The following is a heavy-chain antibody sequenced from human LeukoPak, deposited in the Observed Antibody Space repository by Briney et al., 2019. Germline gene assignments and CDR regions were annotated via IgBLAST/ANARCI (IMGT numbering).Heavy chain of an antibody. Sequence: PSETLSPTCTVSGGSISSYYWRWIRQPPGKGLEWIGYIYYSGSTNYNPSLKSRVTISVDTSKNQFSLKLSSVTAADTAVYYCARVSGVGATSRIGYYYGMDVWGQGTTVTVSS. J-gene: IGHJ6*02. CDR1: GGSISSYY. CDR3: ARVSGVGATSRIGYYYGMDV. V-gene: IGHV4-59*01. CDR2: IYYSGST. D-gene: IGHD1-26*01.